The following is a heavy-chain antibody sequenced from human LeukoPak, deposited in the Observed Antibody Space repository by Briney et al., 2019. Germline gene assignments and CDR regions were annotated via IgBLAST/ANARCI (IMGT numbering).Heavy chain of an antibody. Sequence: SETLSLTCTVFGGSISSYYWSWIRQPPGKGLEWIGYIYYSGSTNYNPSLKSRVTISVDTSKNQFSLKLSSVTAADTAVYYCARDIGSYYLDYWGQGTLVTVSS. CDR3: ARDIGSYYLDY. V-gene: IGHV4-59*01. J-gene: IGHJ4*02. D-gene: IGHD1-26*01. CDR1: GGSISSYY. CDR2: IYYSGST.